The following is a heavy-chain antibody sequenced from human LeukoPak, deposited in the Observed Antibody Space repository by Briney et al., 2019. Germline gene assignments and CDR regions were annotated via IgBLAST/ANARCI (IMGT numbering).Heavy chain of an antibody. V-gene: IGHV3-48*03. CDR1: GFSLSSYE. CDR3: ARPRLGSAWYFDY. J-gene: IGHJ4*02. Sequence: GGSLRLSCVASGFSLSSYEMNWVRQAPGKGPEWLAYISTSSSTINYADSVRGRFTIPRDDAKSLLYLQMSGLRVEDTALYYCARPRLGSAWYFDYWGRGTLVSVSS. CDR2: ISTSSSTI. D-gene: IGHD6-19*01.